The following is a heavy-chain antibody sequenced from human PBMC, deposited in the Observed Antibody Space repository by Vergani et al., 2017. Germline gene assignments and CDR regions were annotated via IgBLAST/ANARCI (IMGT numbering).Heavy chain of an antibody. Sequence: EVQLVESGGGLVQPGGSLRLSCAASGFTFSSYEMNWVRQAPGKGLEWVSYISSSGSTIYYADSVKGRFTISRDNAKNSLYLQMNSLRAEDTAVYYCARDFPSGYDVSYYFDYWGQGTLVTVSS. J-gene: IGHJ4*02. CDR2: ISSSGSTI. CDR3: ARDFPSGYDVSYYFDY. D-gene: IGHD5-12*01. V-gene: IGHV3-48*03. CDR1: GFTFSSYE.